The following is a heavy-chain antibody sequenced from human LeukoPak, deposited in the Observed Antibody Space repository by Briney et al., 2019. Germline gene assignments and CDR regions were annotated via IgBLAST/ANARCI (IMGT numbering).Heavy chain of an antibody. V-gene: IGHV2-70*11. CDR2: TDWDDDK. CDR1: GFSLSTSGMC. CDR3: ARMRVDTAMVYDY. D-gene: IGHD5-18*01. Sequence: SGPALVKPTQTLTLTCTFPGFSLSTSGMCVSWIRQPTGKALEWLARTDWDDDKYYSTSLKTRLTISKDTSKNQVVLTMTNMDPVDTATYYCARMRVDTAMVYDYWGQGTLVTVSS. J-gene: IGHJ4*02.